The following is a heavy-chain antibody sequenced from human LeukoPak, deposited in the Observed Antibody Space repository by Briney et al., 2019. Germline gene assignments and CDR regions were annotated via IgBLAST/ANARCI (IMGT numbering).Heavy chain of an antibody. CDR1: GFTFSSYS. D-gene: IGHD1-26*01. CDR3: ASKGLVGAMAAFDY. Sequence: PGGSLRLSCAASGFTFSSYSMNWVRQAPGKGLEWVSSISSSSSYIYYADSVKGRFTISRDNAKNSLHLQMNSLRAEDTAVYYCASKGLVGAMAAFDYWGQGTLVTVSS. CDR2: ISSSSSYI. V-gene: IGHV3-21*01. J-gene: IGHJ4*02.